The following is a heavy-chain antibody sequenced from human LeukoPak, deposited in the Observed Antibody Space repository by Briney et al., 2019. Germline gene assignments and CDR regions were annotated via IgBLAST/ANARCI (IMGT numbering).Heavy chain of an antibody. D-gene: IGHD1-26*01. CDR2: IFSGGCT. CDR3: AIRELNLVGATRGEKDY. V-gene: IGHV3-66*01. J-gene: IGHJ4*02. Sequence: GGSLRLSCSASGFTVSSNYMRCVRQAPGKGREWVSAIFSGGCTNYGDSVKARFTSSRDNSKNTVYLQMNGLRAEDTAVDCCAIRELNLVGATRGEKDYWGQGTLVAVSS. CDR1: GFTVSSNY.